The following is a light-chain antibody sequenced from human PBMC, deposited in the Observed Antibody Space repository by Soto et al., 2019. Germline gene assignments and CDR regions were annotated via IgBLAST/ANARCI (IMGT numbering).Light chain of an antibody. CDR1: QSLSINS. J-gene: IGKJ3*01. V-gene: IGKV3-20*01. CDR3: QQYDGSPLT. CDR2: GAS. Sequence: IVFTQSPGTLSLSPGERATLSCRASQSLSINSLAWYQQKPGQSPRLLVYGASTRDTGIPDRFRGSGSGTDFALTISSLEPEDFAMYYCQQYDGSPLTFGPGTKVDIK.